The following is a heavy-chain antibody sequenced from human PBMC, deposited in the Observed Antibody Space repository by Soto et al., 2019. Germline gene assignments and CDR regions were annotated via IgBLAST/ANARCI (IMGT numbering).Heavy chain of an antibody. CDR1: GFTFSSYA. CDR3: ARGEYSSSFYYYGMDV. V-gene: IGHV3-30-3*01. D-gene: IGHD6-6*01. J-gene: IGHJ6*02. CDR2: ISYDGSNK. Sequence: PGGALRLFCAASGFTFSSYAMTWVRQAPGKGLEWVAVISYDGSNKYYADSVKGRFTISRDDSKNTLYLQMNSLRAEDTAVYYCARGEYSSSFYYYGMDVWGQGTTVTAP.